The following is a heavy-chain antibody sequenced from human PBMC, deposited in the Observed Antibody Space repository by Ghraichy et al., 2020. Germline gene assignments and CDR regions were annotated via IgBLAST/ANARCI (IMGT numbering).Heavy chain of an antibody. CDR1: EFTFSSYA. CDR2: MSGSGGST. J-gene: IGHJ4*02. CDR3: TSMVWGLIITACFDY. V-gene: IGHV3-23*01. Sequence: ETLSLTCAASEFTFSSYAMSWVRQAPGKGLEWVSAMSGSGGSTYYADSVKGRFTISRDISKNTLYLQMNSLRAEDTAVYYCTSMVWGLIITACFDYWGQGTLVTVSS. D-gene: IGHD3-10*01.